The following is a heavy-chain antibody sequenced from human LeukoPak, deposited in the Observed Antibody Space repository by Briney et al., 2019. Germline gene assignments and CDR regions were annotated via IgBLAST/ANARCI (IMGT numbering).Heavy chain of an antibody. CDR2: INQDGSQK. CDR1: GFTFSSYW. CDR3: GRVGASYGSGSYSDY. J-gene: IGHJ4*02. D-gene: IGHD3-10*01. V-gene: IGHV3-7*01. Sequence: GGSLRLSCAASGFTFSSYWMSWVRQAPGKGLEWVAYINQDGSQKYYVDSVKGRFTISRDNAKKSLFLQMNSLRAEDTAVYYCGRVGASYGSGSYSDYWGQGTLVTVSS.